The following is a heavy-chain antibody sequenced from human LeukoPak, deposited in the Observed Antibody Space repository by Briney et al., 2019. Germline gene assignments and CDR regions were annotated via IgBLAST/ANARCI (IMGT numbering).Heavy chain of an antibody. V-gene: IGHV4-59*08. CDR3: AGQQPPPFPFDY. CDR2: IYYSGST. CDR1: GGSISSYY. D-gene: IGHD6-13*01. Sequence: PSETLSLTCTVSGGSISSYYWSWIRQPPGKGLEWIGYIYYSGSTNYNPSLKSRVTISVDTSKNQFSLKLSSVTAADTAVYYCAGQQPPPFPFDYWGQGALVTVSP. J-gene: IGHJ4*02.